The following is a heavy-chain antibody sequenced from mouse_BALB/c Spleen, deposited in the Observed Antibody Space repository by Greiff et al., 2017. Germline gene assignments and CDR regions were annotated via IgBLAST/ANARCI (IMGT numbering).Heavy chain of an antibody. V-gene: IGHV5-9-1*01. D-gene: IGHD2-4*01. CDR1: GFTFSSYA. J-gene: IGHJ2*01. Sequence: DVMLVESGGGLVKPGGSLKLSCAASGFTFSSYAMSWVRQTPEKRLEWVATISSGGSYTYYPDSVKGRFTISRDNAKNTLYLQMSSLRSEDTAMYYCARREYDYVLDYWGQGTTLTVSS. CDR2: ISSGGSYT. CDR3: ARREYDYVLDY.